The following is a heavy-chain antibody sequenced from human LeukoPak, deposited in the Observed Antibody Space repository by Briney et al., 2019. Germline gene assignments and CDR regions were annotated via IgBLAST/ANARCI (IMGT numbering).Heavy chain of an antibody. V-gene: IGHV3-23*01. D-gene: IGHD2-2*01. Sequence: GGSLRLSCAASGFSFSSYAMTWVRQAPGKGLEWVSVVSGSGDTTYYADSVKGRFTISRDNYKNTLYLQMNSLRAEDTAVYYCVKESELLCGGWFDPWGQGTLVTVSS. J-gene: IGHJ5*02. CDR3: VKESELLCGGWFDP. CDR2: VSGSGDTT. CDR1: GFSFSSYA.